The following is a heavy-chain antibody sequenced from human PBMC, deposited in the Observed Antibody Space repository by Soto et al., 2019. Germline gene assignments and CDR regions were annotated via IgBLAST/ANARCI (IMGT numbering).Heavy chain of an antibody. CDR1: GFTFSIYS. V-gene: IGHV3-48*02. CDR3: TRAGS. Sequence: GGSLRLSCATSGFTFSIYSLNWVRQAPGRGPEWISYISPGSASIHYADSVRGRFTISRDGAKNSLYLQMNSLRDDDTAIYYCTRAGSWGQGTLVTVSS. J-gene: IGHJ5*02. CDR2: ISPGSASI.